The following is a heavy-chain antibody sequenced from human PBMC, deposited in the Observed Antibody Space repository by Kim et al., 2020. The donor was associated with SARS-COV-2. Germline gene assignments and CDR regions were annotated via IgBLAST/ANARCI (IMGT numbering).Heavy chain of an antibody. CDR2: IYYSGST. J-gene: IGHJ4*02. CDR1: GSISSYY. CDR3: ARHGDLRFLEWPQFDY. D-gene: IGHD3-3*01. Sequence: GSISSYYWSWIRQPPGKGLEWIGYIYYSGSTNYNPSLKSRVTISVDTSKNQFSLKLSSVTAADTAVYYCARHGDLRFLEWPQFDYWGQGTLAT. V-gene: IGHV4-59*08.